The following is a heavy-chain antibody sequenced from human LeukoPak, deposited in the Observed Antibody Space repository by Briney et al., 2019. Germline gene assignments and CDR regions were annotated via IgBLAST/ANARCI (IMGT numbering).Heavy chain of an antibody. CDR1: GFTFSYFW. D-gene: IGHD4-17*01. V-gene: IGHV3-74*01. CDR3: ARDFDGPRASDY. Sequence: SLRLSCAASGFTFSYFWMHWFRQTPGKGLVWVSCTNTDGSYSSYADSVKGRFTISRDNVRNTLYLQMSSLRAEDSAVYYCARDFDGPRASDYWGQGISVTVSS. CDR2: TNTDGSYS. J-gene: IGHJ4*02.